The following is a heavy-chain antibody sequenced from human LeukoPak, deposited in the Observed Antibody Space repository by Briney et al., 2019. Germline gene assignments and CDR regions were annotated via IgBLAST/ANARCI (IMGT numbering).Heavy chain of an antibody. CDR2: IYYSGST. J-gene: IGHJ3*02. Sequence: PSDTLPLTCTFSGGSISSGVNYWRWIPRHPRKGLAWIGYIYYSGSTYYNPSLKSRVTISVDTSKTQFSLKLSSVTAADTAVYYCARVEDMYYYGSGTKMPGAFDIWGQGTMVTVSS. D-gene: IGHD3-10*01. CDR1: GGSISSGVNY. V-gene: IGHV4-31*03. CDR3: ARVEDMYYYGSGTKMPGAFDI.